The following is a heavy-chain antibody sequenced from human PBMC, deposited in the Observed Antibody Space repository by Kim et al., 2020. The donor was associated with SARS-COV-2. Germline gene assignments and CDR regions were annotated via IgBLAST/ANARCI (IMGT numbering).Heavy chain of an antibody. V-gene: IGHV3-48*02. CDR2: ISSSSSTI. Sequence: GGSLRLSCAASGFTFSSYSMNWVRQAPGKGLEWVSYISSSSSTIYYADSVKGRFTISRDNAKNSLYLQMNSLRDEDTAVYYCARDHRDGFHYDILTGRRYYYGMDVWGQGTTVTVSS. CDR1: GFTFSSYS. CDR3: ARDHRDGFHYDILTGRRYYYGMDV. J-gene: IGHJ6*02. D-gene: IGHD3-9*01.